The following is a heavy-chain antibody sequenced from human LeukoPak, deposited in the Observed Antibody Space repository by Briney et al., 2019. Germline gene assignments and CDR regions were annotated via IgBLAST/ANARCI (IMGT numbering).Heavy chain of an antibody. J-gene: IGHJ4*02. CDR1: GFTFSSYG. D-gene: IGHD4-17*01. V-gene: IGHV3-23*01. Sequence: GGSLRLSCAASGFTFSSYGMSWVRQAPGTGLEWVSAISGSGGSTYYADSVKGRFTISRDNSKNTLYLQMNSLRAEDTAVYYCATPPTVTRNYWGQGTLVTVSS. CDR2: ISGSGGST. CDR3: ATPPTVTRNY.